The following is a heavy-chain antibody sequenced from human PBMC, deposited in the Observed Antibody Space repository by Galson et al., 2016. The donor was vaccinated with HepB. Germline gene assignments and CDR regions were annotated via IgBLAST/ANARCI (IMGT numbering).Heavy chain of an antibody. CDR3: ARNNWQFLQFLDALDV. J-gene: IGHJ3*01. V-gene: IGHV4-61*02. D-gene: IGHD1-20*01. CDR1: GASLNSGTYF. CDR2: ISKTGDA. Sequence: LSLTCTVSGASLNSGTYFWSWIRQPAGQGLEWIGRISKTGDADYNSSLRGPVTISVDTSKNQFSLNLTSVTAADTAVYYCARNNWQFLQFLDALDVWGRGSMVTVSS.